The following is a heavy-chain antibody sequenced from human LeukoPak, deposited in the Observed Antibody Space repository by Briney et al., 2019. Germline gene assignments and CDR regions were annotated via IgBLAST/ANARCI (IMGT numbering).Heavy chain of an antibody. CDR3: AKATGTLGN. CDR2: ISSSSRYI. J-gene: IGHJ4*02. D-gene: IGHD1-1*01. CDR1: GFTFSSYE. V-gene: IGHV3-21*01. Sequence: GGSLRLSCAASGFTFSSYEMNWVRQAPGKGLEWVSCISSSSRYIYYADSVKGRFTISRDNAKNSLYLQMNSLRAEDTAVYYCAKATGTLGNWGQGTLVTVSS.